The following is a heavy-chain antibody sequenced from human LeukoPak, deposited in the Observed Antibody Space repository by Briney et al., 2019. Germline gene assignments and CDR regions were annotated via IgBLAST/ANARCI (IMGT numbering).Heavy chain of an antibody. D-gene: IGHD3-22*01. CDR3: ATTQQRFDTSSYSYVTDDAFDI. V-gene: IGHV3-11*04. Sequence: PGGSLRLSCAASGFTVSSNSMTWIRQAPEKGLEWVSYISPSGGTIYYADSVKGRFTISRDNAKNSLYLQMNSLRAEDTAVYYCATTQQRFDTSSYSYVTDDAFDIWGQGTMVTVSS. CDR1: GFTVSSNS. J-gene: IGHJ3*02. CDR2: ISPSGGTI.